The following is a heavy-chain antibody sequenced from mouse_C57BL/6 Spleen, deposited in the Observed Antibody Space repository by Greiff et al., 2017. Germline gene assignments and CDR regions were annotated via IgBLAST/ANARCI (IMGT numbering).Heavy chain of an antibody. CDR3: ARWDYDYDDY. D-gene: IGHD2-4*01. CDR2: IHPNSGST. J-gene: IGHJ2*01. V-gene: IGHV1-64*01. CDR1: GYTFTSYW. Sequence: QVQLQQPGAELVKPGASVKLSCKASGYTFTSYWMHWVKQRPGQGLEWIGMIHPNSGSTNYNEKFKSKATLTVDKSSRTAYMQLSSLTSEDSAVYYCARWDYDYDDYWGQGTTLTVSS.